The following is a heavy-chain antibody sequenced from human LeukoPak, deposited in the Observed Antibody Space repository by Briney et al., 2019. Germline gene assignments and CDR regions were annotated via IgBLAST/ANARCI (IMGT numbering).Heavy chain of an antibody. CDR1: GYTFTSYG. CDR2: ISAYNGNT. CDR3: ARSIDYDILTGPIPTRFDP. Sequence: ASVKVSCKASGYTFTSYGTSWVRQAPGQGLEWMGWISAYNGNTNYAHKLQGRVTMTTDTSTSTAYMELRSLRSDDTAVYYCARSIDYDILTGPIPTRFDPWGQGTLVTVSS. V-gene: IGHV1-18*01. D-gene: IGHD3-9*01. J-gene: IGHJ5*02.